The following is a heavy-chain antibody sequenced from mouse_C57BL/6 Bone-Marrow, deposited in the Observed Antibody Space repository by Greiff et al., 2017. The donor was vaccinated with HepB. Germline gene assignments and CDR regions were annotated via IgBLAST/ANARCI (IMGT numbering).Heavy chain of an antibody. J-gene: IGHJ4*01. CDR2: ISSGGSYT. D-gene: IGHD2-3*01. Sequence: DVMLVESGGDLVKPGGSLKLSCAASGFTFSSYGMSWVRQTPDKRLEWVATISSGGSYTYYPDSVKGRFTISRDNAKNTLYLQMSSLKSEDTAMYYCARQRKLYDGTLYAMDYWGQGTSVTVSS. V-gene: IGHV5-6*02. CDR3: ARQRKLYDGTLYAMDY. CDR1: GFTFSSYG.